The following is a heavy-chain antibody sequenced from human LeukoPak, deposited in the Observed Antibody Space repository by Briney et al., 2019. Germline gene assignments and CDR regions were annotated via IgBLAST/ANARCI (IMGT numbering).Heavy chain of an antibody. V-gene: IGHV3-23*01. Sequence: RGSLTPSCAASTFTLTSYAMGWVRQPPGKGLEWVSAISGNGDKTYYADSMKDRLSISRDNSKNTLYLQINSLRGDDTAIYDCAKAKVFLKWLLNWGQGTLVTVSS. J-gene: IGHJ4*02. CDR2: ISGNGDKT. D-gene: IGHD3-3*01. CDR3: AKAKVFLKWLLN. CDR1: TFTLTSYA.